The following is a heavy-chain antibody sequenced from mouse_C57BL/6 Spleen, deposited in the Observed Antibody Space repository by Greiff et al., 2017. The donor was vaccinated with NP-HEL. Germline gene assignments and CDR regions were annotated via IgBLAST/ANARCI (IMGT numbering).Heavy chain of an antibody. Sequence: QVQLQQPGAELVRPGTSVKLSCKASGYTFTSYWMHWVQQRPGQGLEWIGVIDPSDSYTNYNQKFKGKATLTVDTSSSTAYMQLSSLTSEDSAVYYCARDGKGYWGQGTTLTVSS. D-gene: IGHD1-1*01. CDR1: GYTFTSYW. V-gene: IGHV1-59*01. CDR3: ARDGKGY. J-gene: IGHJ2*01. CDR2: IDPSDSYT.